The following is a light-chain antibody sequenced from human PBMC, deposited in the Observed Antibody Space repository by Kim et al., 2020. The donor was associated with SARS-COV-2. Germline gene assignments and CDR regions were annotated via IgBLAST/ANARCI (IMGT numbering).Light chain of an antibody. J-gene: IGKJ2*01. CDR1: QSISSY. CDR2: AAS. CDR3: KQSYSPPYT. V-gene: IGKV1-39*01. Sequence: SASVGDRVTITCQASQSISSYLNWYQQRPGKAPKSLIYAASSLQSGVPSRFSGSGYGTDFSLTISGLPPEDFATYYCKQSYSPPYTFGQGTKLEI.